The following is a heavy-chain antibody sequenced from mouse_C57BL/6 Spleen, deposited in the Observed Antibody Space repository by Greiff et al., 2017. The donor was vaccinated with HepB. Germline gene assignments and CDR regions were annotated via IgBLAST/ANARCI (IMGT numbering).Heavy chain of an antibody. CDR2: ISSGSSTI. Sequence: EVKVVESGGGLVKPGGSLKLSCAASGFTFSDYGMHWVRQAPEKGLEWVAYISSGSSTIYYADTVKGRFTISRDNAKNTLFLQMTSLRSEDTAMYYCARRDYEGAMDYWGQGTSVTVSS. CDR3: ARRDYEGAMDY. CDR1: GFTFSDYG. J-gene: IGHJ4*01. D-gene: IGHD1-1*01. V-gene: IGHV5-17*01.